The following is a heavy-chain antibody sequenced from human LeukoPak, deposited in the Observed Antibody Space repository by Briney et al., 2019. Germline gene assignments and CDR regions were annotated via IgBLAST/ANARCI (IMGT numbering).Heavy chain of an antibody. CDR1: GFTFSSYS. CDR3: ARDGVYGSGSSHYGMDV. Sequence: GGSLRLSCAASGFTFSSYSMNWVRQAPGKGLEGVSSISSSSYIYYADSVKGRFTISRDNAKNSLYLQMNSLRAEDTAVYYCARDGVYGSGSSHYGMDVWGQGTTVTVSS. CDR2: ISSSSYI. V-gene: IGHV3-21*01. D-gene: IGHD3-10*01. J-gene: IGHJ6*02.